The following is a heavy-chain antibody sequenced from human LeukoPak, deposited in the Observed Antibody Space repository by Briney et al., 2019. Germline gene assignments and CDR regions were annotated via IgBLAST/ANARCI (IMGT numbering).Heavy chain of an antibody. CDR1: GFTFSSYA. V-gene: IGHV3-23*01. Sequence: GGSLRLSCAASGFTFSSYAMSWVRQAPGKGLEWVSAISGSGGSTYYADSVKGRFTISRDNSKNTLYLHMNSLRAEDTAVYYCAKDRGGSYSLYPFDYWGQGTLVTVSS. CDR2: ISGSGGST. J-gene: IGHJ4*02. D-gene: IGHD1-26*01. CDR3: AKDRGGSYSLYPFDY.